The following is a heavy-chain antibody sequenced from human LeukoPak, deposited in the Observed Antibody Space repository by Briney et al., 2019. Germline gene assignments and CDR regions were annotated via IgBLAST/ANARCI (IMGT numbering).Heavy chain of an antibody. Sequence: ASVKVSCKASGGTFISYAISWVRQAPGQGLEWMGGIIPIFGTANYAQKFQGRVTITTDESTSTAYMELSSLRSEDTAAYYCARDNYAGANWFDPWGQGTLVTVSS. V-gene: IGHV1-69*05. CDR3: ARDNYAGANWFDP. CDR1: GGTFISYA. CDR2: IIPIFGTA. J-gene: IGHJ5*02. D-gene: IGHD1-7*01.